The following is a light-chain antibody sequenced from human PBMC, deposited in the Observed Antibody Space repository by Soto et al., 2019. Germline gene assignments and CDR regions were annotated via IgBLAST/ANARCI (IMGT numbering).Light chain of an antibody. J-gene: IGLJ1*01. CDR2: EVS. V-gene: IGLV2-14*01. CDR3: SSYTTRTTLYV. Sequence: QSVLTQPASVSGSPGQSITISCTGTSSDVGSYNYVSWYQPHPGKAPKLMIYEVSNRPSGVSNRFSGSKSGDTASLTISGLQAEDEADYYCSSYTTRTTLYVFGTGTKVTV. CDR1: SSDVGSYNY.